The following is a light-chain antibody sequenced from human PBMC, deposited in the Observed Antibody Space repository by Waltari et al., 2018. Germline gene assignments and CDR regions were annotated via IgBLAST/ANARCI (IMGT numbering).Light chain of an antibody. CDR2: RDT. CDR3: YAAADNNLGV. J-gene: IGLJ3*02. CDR1: VLANKY. V-gene: IGLV3-27*01. Sequence: SFELTQTSSLSVSPGQTVRITCSGDVLANKYARWFQQKPGQAPVLIISRDTERPSGIPERVSGSSSGTTVTLTIRGAQAEDEADYYCYAAADNNLGVFGGGTKVTVL.